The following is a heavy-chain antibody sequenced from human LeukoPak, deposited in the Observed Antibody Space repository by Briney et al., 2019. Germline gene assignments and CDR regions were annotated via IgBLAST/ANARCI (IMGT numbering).Heavy chain of an antibody. Sequence: ASVKVSCKASGYTFTSYDINWVRQATGQGLEWMGWMNPNSGNTGYAQKFQGRVTMTRNTSISTAYMELSSLRSEGTAVYYCARAASYSSSGKTRKNYYFDYWGQGTLVTVSS. V-gene: IGHV1-8*01. D-gene: IGHD6-13*01. CDR2: MNPNSGNT. CDR3: ARAASYSSSGKTRKNYYFDY. CDR1: GYTFTSYD. J-gene: IGHJ4*02.